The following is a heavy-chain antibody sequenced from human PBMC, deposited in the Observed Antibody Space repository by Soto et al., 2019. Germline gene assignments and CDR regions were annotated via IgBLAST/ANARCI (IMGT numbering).Heavy chain of an antibody. V-gene: IGHV3-23*01. CDR1: GFTFSSYA. D-gene: IGHD3-10*01. J-gene: IGHJ6*02. Sequence: PGGSLILSCAASGFTFSSYAMSWVRQAPGKGLEWVSAISGSGGSTYYADSVKGRFTISRDNSKNTLYLQMNSLRAEDTAVYYCAKGRRGAYGSGSFVHYYYGMDVWGQGTTVTVSS. CDR2: ISGSGGST. CDR3: AKGRRGAYGSGSFVHYYYGMDV.